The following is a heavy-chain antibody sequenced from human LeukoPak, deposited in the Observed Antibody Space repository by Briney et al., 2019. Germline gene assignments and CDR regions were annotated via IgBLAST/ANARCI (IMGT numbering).Heavy chain of an antibody. J-gene: IGHJ4*02. Sequence: SETLSLTCTVSGGSISSYYWSWLRQPPGKGLGWIGYIYYSGSTNYNPSLKSRVTISVDTSKNQFSLKLSSVTAADTAVYYCARSPSGWYGWYFDYWGQGTLVTVSS. D-gene: IGHD6-19*01. CDR2: IYYSGST. CDR3: ARSPSGWYGWYFDY. V-gene: IGHV4-59*01. CDR1: GGSISSYY.